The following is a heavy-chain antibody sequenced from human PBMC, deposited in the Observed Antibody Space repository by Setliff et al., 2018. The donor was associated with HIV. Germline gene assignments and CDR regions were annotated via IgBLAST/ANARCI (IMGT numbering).Heavy chain of an antibody. CDR1: GFTFSSYW. CDR2: ISADGSDT. CDR3: SLGYCSGGSCYSDPEVAFDV. Sequence: GESLKISCEASGFTFSSYWIHWVRQAPGKGLVWVSRISADGSDTSYADSVKGRFTISRDNAKNTLYLQMNSLRAEDTALYYCSLGYCSGGSCYSDPEVAFDVWGQGTMVTVSS. D-gene: IGHD2-15*01. J-gene: IGHJ3*01. V-gene: IGHV3-74*01.